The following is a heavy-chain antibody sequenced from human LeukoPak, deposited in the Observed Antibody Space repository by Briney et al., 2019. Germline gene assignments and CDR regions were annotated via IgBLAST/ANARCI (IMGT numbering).Heavy chain of an antibody. D-gene: IGHD3-10*01. Sequence: SGGSLRLSCAASGFTFSSYAMSWVRQAPGKGLEWVSAISGSGGSTYYADSVKGLFTISRDNSKNTLYLQMNSLRAEDTAVYYCAKAELWFGELSPFDYWGQGTLVTVSS. V-gene: IGHV3-23*01. J-gene: IGHJ4*02. CDR3: AKAELWFGELSPFDY. CDR2: ISGSGGST. CDR1: GFTFSSYA.